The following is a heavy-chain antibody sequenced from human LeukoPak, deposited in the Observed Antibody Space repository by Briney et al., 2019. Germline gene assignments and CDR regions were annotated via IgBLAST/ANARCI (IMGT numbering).Heavy chain of an antibody. CDR2: INPNSGVT. J-gene: IGHJ4*02. Sequence: GASVKVSCKASGYTFSNYAISWVRQAPGQGLEWMGWINPNSGVTNYAEKFQGRVTMTRDTSINTAYMDLSRLRSDDTAVYYCAPSPNWPTFYFDCWGQGTLVTVSP. CDR3: APSPNWPTFYFDC. CDR1: GYTFSNYA. D-gene: IGHD7-27*01. V-gene: IGHV1-2*02.